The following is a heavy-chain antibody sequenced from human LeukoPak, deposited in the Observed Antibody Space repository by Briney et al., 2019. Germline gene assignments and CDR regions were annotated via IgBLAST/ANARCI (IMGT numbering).Heavy chain of an antibody. CDR2: IHDTGST. CDR1: GGSLSSHY. V-gene: IGHV4-59*11. Sequence: SETLCLTCSVPGGSLSSHYWSWIRQPPGKGLELIGHIHDTGSTFYNPSPRGRVTISLDTSNNQFSLKLTSMTAADTAVYYCARFSSGCSTSSCYLTYWGQGTLVTVS. CDR3: ARFSSGCSTSSCYLTY. D-gene: IGHD2-2*01. J-gene: IGHJ4*02.